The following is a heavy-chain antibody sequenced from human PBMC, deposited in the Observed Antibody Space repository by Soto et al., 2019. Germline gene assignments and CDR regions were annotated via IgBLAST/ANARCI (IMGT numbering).Heavy chain of an antibody. CDR2: ISDTGADT. V-gene: IGHV3-30*18. D-gene: IGHD6-13*01. J-gene: IGHJ6*02. CDR3: AKAEGGSSWSHRYYGMNV. CDR1: GFTSFG. Sequence: QLVESGGGVVQPGRSLRLSCAAPGFTSFGMHWVRQAPGKGLEWVAVISDTGADTYYAESVKGRFTIARDNSKSTVYLQMNSLRVDDTAVYYCAKAEGGSSWSHRYYGMNVWGQGTTVTVSS.